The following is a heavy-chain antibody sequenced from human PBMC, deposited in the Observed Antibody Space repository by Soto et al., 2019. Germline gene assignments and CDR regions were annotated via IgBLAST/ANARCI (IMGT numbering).Heavy chain of an antibody. CDR2: IDSHGTIT. D-gene: IGHD2-2*01. CDR3: ASLSAPVDY. J-gene: IGHJ4*02. Sequence: GGSLRLSCAASRFSFGNYWMHWVRQSPGKGLLWVAHIDSHGTITAYADSVRGRFTISRDNAKNTLYLQMKSVTADDTGVYFCASLSAPVDYWGQGTLVTVSS. V-gene: IGHV3-74*01. CDR1: RFSFGNYW.